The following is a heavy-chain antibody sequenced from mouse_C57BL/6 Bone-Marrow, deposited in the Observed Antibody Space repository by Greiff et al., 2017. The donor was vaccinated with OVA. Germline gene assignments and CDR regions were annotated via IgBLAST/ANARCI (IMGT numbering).Heavy chain of an antibody. D-gene: IGHD2-1*01. CDR1: GYSITSDY. V-gene: IGHV3-8*01. CDR3: ARSRGWGWYPAWFAY. J-gene: IGHJ3*01. Sequence: DVKLQESGPGLAKPSQTLSLTCSVTGYSITSDYWNWIRKFPGNKLEYMGYISYSGSTYYNPSPKSRTSITRDTSKNQYYLQLNSVTTEDTATYYCARSRGWGWYPAWFAYWGQGTLVTVSA. CDR2: ISYSGST.